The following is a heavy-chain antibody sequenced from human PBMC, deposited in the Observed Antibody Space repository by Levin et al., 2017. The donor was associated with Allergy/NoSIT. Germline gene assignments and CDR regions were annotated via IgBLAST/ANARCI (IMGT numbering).Heavy chain of an antibody. CDR2: ISSSGHTI. Sequence: PGGSLRLSCAASGFTFSSYEMNWVRQAPGKGLEWVSYISSSGHTIYYADSVKGRFTISRDNAKKSLYLQMNSLRAEDTALYYCAREYCSSTSCYFLDVWGKGTTVTVSS. CDR3: AREYCSSTSCYFLDV. V-gene: IGHV3-48*03. CDR1: GFTFSSYE. J-gene: IGHJ6*04. D-gene: IGHD2-2*01.